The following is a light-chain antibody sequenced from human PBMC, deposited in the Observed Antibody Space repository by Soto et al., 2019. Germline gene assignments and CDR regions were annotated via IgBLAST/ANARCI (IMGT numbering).Light chain of an antibody. CDR2: SNN. Sequence: QSVLTQPPSASGTPGQRVTISCSGSSSNIGSNTVNWYQQLPGTAPKLIYSNNQRPSGVPDRFSGSKSGTSASLAISGLQSEDEADYYCAAWDDSLNGYVFGPGTKLTVL. V-gene: IGLV1-44*01. CDR1: SSNIGSNT. CDR3: AAWDDSLNGYV. J-gene: IGLJ1*01.